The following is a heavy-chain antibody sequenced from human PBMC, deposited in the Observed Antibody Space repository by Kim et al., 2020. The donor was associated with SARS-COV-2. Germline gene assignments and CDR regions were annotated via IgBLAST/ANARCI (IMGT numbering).Heavy chain of an antibody. Sequence: YFSGGTNHNPARERRVPISVNTSKNQFSLKLSAVTAADTAVYYCARGFDPWGQGTLVTVSS. V-gene: IGHV4-59*09. CDR3: ARGFDP. CDR2: YFSGGT. J-gene: IGHJ5*02.